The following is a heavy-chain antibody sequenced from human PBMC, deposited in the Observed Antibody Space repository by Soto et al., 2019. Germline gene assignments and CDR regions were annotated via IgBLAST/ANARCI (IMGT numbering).Heavy chain of an antibody. V-gene: IGHV4-30-4*01. CDR2: IYYSGST. CDR1: GGSISSGDYY. Sequence: SETLSLTCTVSGGSISSGDYYWSWIRQPPGKGLEWIGYIYYSGSTYYNPSLKSRVTISVDTSKNQFSLKLSSVTAADTAVYYCVSRWSGGRALLLASWGQGTLVTVSA. J-gene: IGHJ5*01. CDR3: VSRWSGGRALLLAS. D-gene: IGHD6-13*01.